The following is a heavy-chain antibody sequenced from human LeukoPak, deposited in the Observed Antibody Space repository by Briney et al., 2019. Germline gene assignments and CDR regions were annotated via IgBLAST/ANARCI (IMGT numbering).Heavy chain of an antibody. V-gene: IGHV4-34*01. J-gene: IGHJ3*02. D-gene: IGHD6-13*01. CDR1: GGSSSGYY. CDR3: ARALPGIAPRAFDI. CDR2: INHSGST. Sequence: SETLSLTCAVYGGSSSGYYWSWIRQPPGKGLEWVGEINHSGSTNYNPSLKSRVTISVDTSKNQFSLKLSSVTAADTAVYYCARALPGIAPRAFDIWGQGTMVTVSS.